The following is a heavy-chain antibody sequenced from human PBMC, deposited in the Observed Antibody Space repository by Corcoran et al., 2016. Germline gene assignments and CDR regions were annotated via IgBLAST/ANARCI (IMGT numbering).Heavy chain of an antibody. CDR1: GYSFTSYW. D-gene: IGHD6-13*01. J-gene: IGHJ6*02. CDR2: IYPGDSDT. Sequence: EVQLVQSGAEVKKPGESLKISCKGSGYSFTSYWIGWVRQMPGKGLEWMGIIYPGDSDTRYSPSFQGQVTISADKSISTAYLPWSSLKASDTAMYYCARGIYGQQSPRYYYGMDVWGQGTTVTVSS. V-gene: IGHV5-51*01. CDR3: ARGIYGQQSPRYYYGMDV.